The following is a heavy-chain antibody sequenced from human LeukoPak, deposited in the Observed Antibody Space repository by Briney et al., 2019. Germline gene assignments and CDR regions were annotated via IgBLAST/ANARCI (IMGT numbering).Heavy chain of an antibody. V-gene: IGHV3-30*02. Sequence: PGGSLRLSCAASVFNFSTYGFHWVRQAPGKGLEWVAFIPSDGSDNYYANSVKGRFTISRDNSKNTLYLQMNSLRSEDTAVYYCAKGLGDYDDFRLGYWGQGTLVTVSS. CDR2: IPSDGSDN. CDR1: VFNFSTYG. D-gene: IGHD4-17*01. J-gene: IGHJ4*02. CDR3: AKGLGDYDDFRLGY.